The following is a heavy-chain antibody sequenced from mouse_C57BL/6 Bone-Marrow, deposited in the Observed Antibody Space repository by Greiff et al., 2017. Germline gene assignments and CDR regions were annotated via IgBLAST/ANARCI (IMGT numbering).Heavy chain of an antibody. D-gene: IGHD1-1*01. CDR2: IDPSDSET. J-gene: IGHJ4*01. V-gene: IGHV1-52*01. Sequence: QVQLKQPGAELVRPGSSVKLSCKASGYTFTSYWMHWVKQRPIQGLEWIGNIDPSDSETHYNQKFKDKATLTVDKSSSTAYMQLSSLTSEDSAVYYCARLTTVVATRYAMDYWGQGTSVTVSS. CDR1: GYTFTSYW. CDR3: ARLTTVVATRYAMDY.